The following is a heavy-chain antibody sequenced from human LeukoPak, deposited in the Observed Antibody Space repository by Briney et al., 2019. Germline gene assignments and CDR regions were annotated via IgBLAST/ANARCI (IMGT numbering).Heavy chain of an antibody. CDR1: GFTFNNYA. CDR2: ISGSGGTT. J-gene: IGHJ6*02. D-gene: IGHD1-14*01. Sequence: GGSLRLSCAAFGFTFNNYAMNWVRQAPGKGLEWVSVISGSGGTTYYADSVKGRFTISRDSSKNTLYLQMNSLRAEDTAVYYCAKVSGGGLYYDGMDVWGQGTTVTVSS. V-gene: IGHV3-23*01. CDR3: AKVSGGGLYYDGMDV.